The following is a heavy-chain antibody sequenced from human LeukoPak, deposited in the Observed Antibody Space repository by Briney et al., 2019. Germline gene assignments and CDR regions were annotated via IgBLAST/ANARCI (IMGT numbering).Heavy chain of an antibody. V-gene: IGHV1-18*01. J-gene: IGHJ4*02. CDR1: GYTFTSYG. CDR2: ISAYNGDT. Sequence: ASVKVSCKASGYTFTSYGISWVRQAPGQGLEWMGWISAYNGDTNYAQKLQGRVTMTTDTSTSTAYMELRSLRSDDTAAYYCARDPSIAVFDYWGQGTLVTVSS. CDR3: ARDPSIAVFDY. D-gene: IGHD6-6*01.